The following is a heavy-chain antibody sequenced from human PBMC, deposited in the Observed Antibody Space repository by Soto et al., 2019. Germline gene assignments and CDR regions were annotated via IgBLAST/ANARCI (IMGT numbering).Heavy chain of an antibody. V-gene: IGHV4-31*03. CDR3: ARDEVLTGYYH. CDR2: IYYSGST. D-gene: IGHD3-9*01. CDR1: GGSIRSGGYY. J-gene: IGHJ5*02. Sequence: QVQLQESGPGLVKPSQTLSLTCTVSGGSIRSGGYYWSWIRQHPGKGLEWIGYIYYSGSTYYNPSLKSRVTISVDTSKNQFSLKLSSVTAADTAVYDCARDEVLTGYYHWGQGTLVTVSS.